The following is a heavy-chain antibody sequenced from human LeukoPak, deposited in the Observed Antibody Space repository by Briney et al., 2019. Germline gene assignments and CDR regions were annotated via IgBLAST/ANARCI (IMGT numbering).Heavy chain of an antibody. J-gene: IGHJ4*02. CDR2: IYPGDSDA. V-gene: IGHV5-51*01. CDR3: ARVPGIAAADYYFDY. D-gene: IGHD6-13*01. Sequence: GGSLKISCKGSGYTFTSYWIGWVRQMPGKGLEWMGIIYPGDSDARYSPSFQGQVTMSADKSVNTAYLQWSSLKASDTAMYYCARVPGIAAADYYFDYWGQGTLVTVSS. CDR1: GYTFTSYW.